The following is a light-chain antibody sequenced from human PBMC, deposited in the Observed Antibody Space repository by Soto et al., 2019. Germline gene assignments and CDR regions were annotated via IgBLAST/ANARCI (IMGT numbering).Light chain of an antibody. CDR1: QSVSSY. V-gene: IGKV3-11*01. J-gene: IGKJ2*01. Sequence: EIVLTQSPATLSLSPGERATLSCRASQSVSSYLAWYQQKPGQAPRLLIYDASNRATGIPARFSGSGSGTDFTLSISSLEPEDFGVYYCQQRSSWPPMYTFGQGTKLEIK. CDR3: QQRSSWPPMYT. CDR2: DAS.